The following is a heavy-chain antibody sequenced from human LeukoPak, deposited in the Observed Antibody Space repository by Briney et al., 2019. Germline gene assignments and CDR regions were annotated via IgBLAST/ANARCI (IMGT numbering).Heavy chain of an antibody. J-gene: IGHJ6*03. CDR3: TTRRYYYDSSGSTYCMDV. V-gene: IGHV3-15*01. CDR1: GFTFSNAW. CDR2: IKSKTDGGTT. Sequence: GGSLRLSCAASGFTFSNAWMSWVRQAPGKGLEWVGRIKSKTDGGTTDYAAPVKGRFTISRDDSKNTLYLQMNSLKTEDTAVYYCTTRRYYYDSSGSTYCMDVWGKGTTVTVSS. D-gene: IGHD3-22*01.